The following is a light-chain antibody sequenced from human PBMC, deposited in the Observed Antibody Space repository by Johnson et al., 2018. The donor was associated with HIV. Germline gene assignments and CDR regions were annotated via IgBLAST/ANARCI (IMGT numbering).Light chain of an antibody. Sequence: QSVLTQPPSVSAAPGQKVTISCSGSNSNIGNSYVSWYQQLPRTAPKLLIYDNNKRPSGIPDRFSGSKSGTSATLGITGLQTGDEADYYCGTWGGVFGTGTKVTVI. CDR2: DNN. V-gene: IGLV1-51*01. J-gene: IGLJ1*01. CDR3: GTWGGV. CDR1: NSNIGNSY.